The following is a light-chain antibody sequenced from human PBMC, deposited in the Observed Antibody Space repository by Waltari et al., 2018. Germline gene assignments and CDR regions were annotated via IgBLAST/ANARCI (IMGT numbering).Light chain of an antibody. CDR1: QSLVNTDGHTY. CDR2: KVS. J-gene: IGKJ1*01. CDR3: MQATHWPLT. V-gene: IGKV2-30*01. Sequence: DVVMTQSTLPLPVPSGKPASIPWRSTQSLVNTDGHTYLHWFQQRTGQSPRRLSYKVSNRDSGVPDRFGGSGSGTAFTLKISRVEAEDVGIYYCMQATHWPLTFGQGTKVEIK.